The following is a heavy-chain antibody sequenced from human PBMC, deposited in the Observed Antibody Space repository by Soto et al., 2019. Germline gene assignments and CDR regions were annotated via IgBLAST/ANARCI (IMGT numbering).Heavy chain of an antibody. CDR3: AGPYCSGGSCYSSGRGWYYMDV. CDR2: IIPILGIA. Sequence: SVKVSCKASGGTFSSYTISWVRQAPGQGLEWMGRIIPILGIANYAQKFQGRVTITADKSTSTAYMELSSLRSEDTAVYYCAGPYCSGGSCYSSGRGWYYMDVWGKGTTVTVSS. V-gene: IGHV1-69*02. J-gene: IGHJ6*03. CDR1: GGTFSSYT. D-gene: IGHD2-15*01.